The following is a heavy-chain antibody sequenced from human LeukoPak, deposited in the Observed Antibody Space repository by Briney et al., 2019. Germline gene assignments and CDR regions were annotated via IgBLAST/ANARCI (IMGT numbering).Heavy chain of an antibody. J-gene: IGHJ4*02. Sequence: GASVKVSCKASGYTFTSYYMHWVRQAPGQGLEWMGIINPRGGSTSYAQKFQGRVTMTRDTSTSTVYMELSSLRSEDTAVYYCARGRGILTGRTAYFDYWGQGTLVTVSS. V-gene: IGHV1-46*01. CDR1: GYTFTSYY. D-gene: IGHD3-9*01. CDR3: ARGRGILTGRTAYFDY. CDR2: INPRGGST.